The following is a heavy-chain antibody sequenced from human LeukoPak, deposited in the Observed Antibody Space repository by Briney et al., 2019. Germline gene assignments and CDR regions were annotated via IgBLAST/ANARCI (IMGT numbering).Heavy chain of an antibody. V-gene: IGHV1-8*01. CDR2: MNPNSGNT. CDR3: ARATTHYYDSSGPTFDY. CDR1: GYAFTSYD. Sequence: ASVKVSCKASGYAFTSYDINWVRQATGQGLEWMGWMNPNSGNTGYAQKFQGRATMTRNTSISTAYMELSSLRSEDTAVYYCARATTHYYDSSGPTFDYWGQGTLVTVSS. D-gene: IGHD3-22*01. J-gene: IGHJ4*02.